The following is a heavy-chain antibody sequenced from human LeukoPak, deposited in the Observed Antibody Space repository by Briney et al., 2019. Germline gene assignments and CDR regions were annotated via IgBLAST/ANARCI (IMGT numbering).Heavy chain of an antibody. J-gene: IGHJ4*02. CDR3: ARGPLVGALWDFDY. D-gene: IGHD1-26*01. CDR1: GGTFSSYA. V-gene: IGHV1-69*13. CDR2: IIPIFGTA. Sequence: ASVKVSCKASGGTFSSYAISWVRQAPGQGLEWMGGIIPIFGTANYAQRFQGRVTITADESTSTAYMELSSLRSEDTAVYYRARGPLVGALWDFDYWGQGTLVTVSS.